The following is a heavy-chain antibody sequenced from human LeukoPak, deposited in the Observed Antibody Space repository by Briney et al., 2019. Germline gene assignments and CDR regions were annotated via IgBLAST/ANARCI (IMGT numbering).Heavy chain of an antibody. CDR3: ARPYYDFWRGYYD. CDR2: ISAYNGKT. Sequence: ASVRVSSKASGYTFTIYGISWVRQAPGQGGERMGWISAYNGKTNYIQKLQGRDTTSTDTSTSTAYMERRSLRSDVTAVYYCARPYYDFWRGYYDWGQGILVTVSS. J-gene: IGHJ4*02. CDR1: GYTFTIYG. V-gene: IGHV1-18*01. D-gene: IGHD3-3*01.